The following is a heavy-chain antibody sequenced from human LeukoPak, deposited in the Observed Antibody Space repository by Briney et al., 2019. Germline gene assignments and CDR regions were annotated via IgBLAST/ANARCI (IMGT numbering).Heavy chain of an antibody. CDR3: ARAPSSSWPLWDWFDP. V-gene: IGHV1-18*01. CDR1: GYTFTSYG. CDR2: ISAYNGNT. D-gene: IGHD6-13*01. J-gene: IGHJ5*02. Sequence: ASVKVSCKASGYTFTSYGISWVRQAPGQGLEWMGWISAYNGNTNYAQKLQGRVTMTTDTSTSTAYMELRSLRSDDTAVYYCARAPSSSWPLWDWFDPWGQGTLVTVSS.